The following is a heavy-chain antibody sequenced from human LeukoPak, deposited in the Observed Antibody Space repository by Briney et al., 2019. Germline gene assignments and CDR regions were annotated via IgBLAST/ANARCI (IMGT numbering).Heavy chain of an antibody. J-gene: IGHJ4*02. CDR1: GFTFSSYA. CDR3: AKGGKWDVTPFDY. D-gene: IGHD1-26*01. CDR2: ISGSGDST. V-gene: IGHV3-23*01. Sequence: GGSLRLSCAASGFTFSSYAMSWVRQAPGKGLEWVSAISGSGDSTYYGDSVKGRFTISRDNSKNTLYLQMNSLRAEDTAVYYCAKGGKWDVTPFDYWGQGTLVTVSS.